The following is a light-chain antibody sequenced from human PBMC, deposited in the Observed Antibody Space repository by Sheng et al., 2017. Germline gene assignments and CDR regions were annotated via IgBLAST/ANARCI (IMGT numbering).Light chain of an antibody. V-gene: IGKV1-27*01. CDR3: QKYNSVPLT. CDR2: AAS. CDR1: QDISEY. J-gene: IGKJ5*01. Sequence: DIQMTQSPSSLSASVGDRVTITCRASQDISEYLAWFQQKPGKVPELLIYAASTLQSGVPSRFGGSGFGTEFTLTISSLQPEDVGTYYCQKYNSVPLTFGQGTRLEIK.